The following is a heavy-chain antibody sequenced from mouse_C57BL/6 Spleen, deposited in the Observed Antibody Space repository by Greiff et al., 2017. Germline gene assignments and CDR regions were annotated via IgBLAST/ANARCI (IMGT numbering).Heavy chain of an antibody. D-gene: IGHD3-2*02. CDR3: ARYGSGYTYYFDY. V-gene: IGHV7-3*01. CDR2: IRNKANGSSN. Sequence: EVMLVESGGGLAQPGGSLSLSCAASGFTFTDYYMSWVRQPPGKALEWLGFIRNKANGSSNEYNASVKGRFTSSRDNAQSIRYRQMNALRAEDSATDDCARYGSGYTYYFDYWGQGTTLTVSS. CDR1: GFTFTDYY. J-gene: IGHJ2*01.